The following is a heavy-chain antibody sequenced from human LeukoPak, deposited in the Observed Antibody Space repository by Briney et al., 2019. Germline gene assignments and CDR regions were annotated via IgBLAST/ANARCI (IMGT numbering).Heavy chain of an antibody. J-gene: IGHJ4*02. V-gene: IGHV4-4*07. D-gene: IGHD5-12*01. CDR2: IYTSGST. CDR1: GGSISSYY. Sequence: PSETLSLTCTVSGGSISSYYWSWIRQPAGKGLEWIGRIYTSGSTNYNPSLKSRVTISVDTSENQFSLKLSSVTAADTAVYYCASQREYSGYDSIDYWGQGTLVTVSS. CDR3: ASQREYSGYDSIDY.